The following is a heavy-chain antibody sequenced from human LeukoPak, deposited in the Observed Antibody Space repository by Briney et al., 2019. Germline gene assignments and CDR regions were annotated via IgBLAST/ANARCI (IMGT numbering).Heavy chain of an antibody. J-gene: IGHJ6*02. V-gene: IGHV3-21*06. Sequence: PGGSLTLSCEASGFTFSGYSMNWVRQAPGKGLEWVSYISESSSHTYNADSVKGRFTISRDNAKNSLYLQMNSLRVEDTGIYYCARGRAVKARIGGMDVWGQGTTVIVSS. D-gene: IGHD4-4*01. CDR2: ISESSSHT. CDR1: GFTFSGYS. CDR3: ARGRAVKARIGGMDV.